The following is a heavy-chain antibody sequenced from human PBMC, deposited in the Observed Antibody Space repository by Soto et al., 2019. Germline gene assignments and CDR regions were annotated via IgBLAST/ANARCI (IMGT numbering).Heavy chain of an antibody. CDR1: GFSLSTSGVG. CDR3: AHSPPQYYKKPIYYYYYGMDV. CDR2: IYWDDDK. V-gene: IGHV2-5*02. D-gene: IGHD1-26*01. Sequence: SGPTPVNPTQTLTLTCTFSGFSLSTSGVGVGWIRQPPGKALEWLALIYWDDDKRYSPSLKSRLTITKDTSKNQVVLTMTNMDPVDTATYYCAHSPPQYYKKPIYYYYYGMDVWGQGTTVTVSS. J-gene: IGHJ6*02.